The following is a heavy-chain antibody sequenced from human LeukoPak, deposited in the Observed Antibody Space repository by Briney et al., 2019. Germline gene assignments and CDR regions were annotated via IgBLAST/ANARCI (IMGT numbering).Heavy chain of an antibody. CDR2: ISADGGST. CDR1: GLNFDDSA. V-gene: IGHV3-43*02. Sequence: GGSLRLSCVASGLNFDDSAMHWVRQAPGKGLEWVSLISADGGSTFSADSVKGRFSISRDNSKNSLYLQTNSLRSEDTAMYYCAKESGKFDYWGQGTLVAVSS. CDR3: AKESGKFDY. J-gene: IGHJ4*02.